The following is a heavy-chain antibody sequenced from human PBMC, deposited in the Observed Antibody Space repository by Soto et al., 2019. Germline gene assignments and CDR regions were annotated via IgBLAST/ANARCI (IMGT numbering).Heavy chain of an antibody. D-gene: IGHD6-13*01. J-gene: IGHJ1*01. CDR2: ITGSGDTT. CDR1: GFNFNNYV. V-gene: IGHV3-23*01. Sequence: EVQLLESGGGLVQLGGSLRLSCTASGFNFNNYVVAWVRRLPGQGLEWVSSITGSGDTTYYADSVKGRFTISRDNSKDTVYLEISSLRADDTAIYHCAQGETHIWYRIFQNWGQGTPVTVSS. CDR3: AQGETHIWYRIFQN.